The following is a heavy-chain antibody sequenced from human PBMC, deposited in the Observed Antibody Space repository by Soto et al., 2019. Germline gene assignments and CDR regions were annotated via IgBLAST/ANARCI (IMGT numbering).Heavy chain of an antibody. CDR2: IIPIFGTA. J-gene: IGHJ6*02. CDR3: ARGLASKLHYYYYGMDV. D-gene: IGHD4-4*01. CDR1: GGTFSSYA. Sequence: ASVKVSCKASGGTFSSYAISWVRQAPGQGLEWMGGIIPIFGTANYAQKFQGRVTITADESTSTAYMELSSLRSEDTAVYYCARGLASKLHYYYYGMDVWGQGTTVTVSS. V-gene: IGHV1-69*13.